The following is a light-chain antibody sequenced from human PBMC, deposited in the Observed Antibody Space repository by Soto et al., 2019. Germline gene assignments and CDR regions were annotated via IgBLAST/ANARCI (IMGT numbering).Light chain of an antibody. Sequence: QLVLTQSPSASASLGASVKLTCTLSSGHSSYAIAWHQQQPEKGPRYLMKLNSDGSHGKGDGIPDRFSGSSSGAERYLTISSLQSEDEADYYCQTWGTGTLWVFGGGTKLTVL. V-gene: IGLV4-69*01. CDR3: QTWGTGTLWV. CDR2: LNSDGSH. CDR1: SGHSSYA. J-gene: IGLJ3*02.